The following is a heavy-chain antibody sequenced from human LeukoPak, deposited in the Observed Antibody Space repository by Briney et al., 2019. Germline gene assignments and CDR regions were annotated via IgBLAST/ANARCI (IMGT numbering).Heavy chain of an antibody. CDR3: ARGETFTYYDILTGYGDAFGI. D-gene: IGHD3-9*01. Sequence: SETLSLTCAVYGGSFSGYYWSWIRQPPGKGLEWIGEINHSGSTNYNPSLKSRVTIPVDTSKNQFSLKLSSVTAADTAVYYCARGETFTYYDILTGYGDAFGIWGQGTMVTVSS. V-gene: IGHV4-34*01. CDR1: GGSFSGYY. CDR2: INHSGST. J-gene: IGHJ3*02.